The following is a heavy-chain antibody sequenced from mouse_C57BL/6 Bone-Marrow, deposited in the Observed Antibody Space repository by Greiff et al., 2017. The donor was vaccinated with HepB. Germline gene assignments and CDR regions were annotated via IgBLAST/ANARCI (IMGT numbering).Heavy chain of an antibody. Sequence: QVQLQQSGAELARPGASVKLSCKASGYTFTSYGISWVKQRTGQGLEWIGEIDPSDSYTNYNQKFKGKATLTVDTSSSTAYMQLSSLTSEDSAVYYCAREGSSGYVDYWGQGTTLTVSS. D-gene: IGHD3-2*02. CDR2: IDPSDSYT. CDR1: GYTFTSYG. J-gene: IGHJ2*01. V-gene: IGHV1-50*01. CDR3: AREGSSGYVDY.